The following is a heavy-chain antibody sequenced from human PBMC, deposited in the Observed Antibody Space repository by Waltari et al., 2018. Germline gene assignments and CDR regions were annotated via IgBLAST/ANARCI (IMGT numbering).Heavy chain of an antibody. CDR2: IIPIFGTA. CDR1: GGTFSSYA. J-gene: IGHJ6*02. V-gene: IGHV1-69*01. Sequence: QVQLVQSGAEVKKPGSSVKVSCKASGGTFSSYAISWVRQAPGQGLEWMGGIIPIFGTANYAQKFQGRVTITADESTSTAYMELSSLRSEDTAVYYCAKGYCSSTGCPKLPYYYYYYGMDVWGQGTTVTVSS. D-gene: IGHD2-2*01. CDR3: AKGYCSSTGCPKLPYYYYYYGMDV.